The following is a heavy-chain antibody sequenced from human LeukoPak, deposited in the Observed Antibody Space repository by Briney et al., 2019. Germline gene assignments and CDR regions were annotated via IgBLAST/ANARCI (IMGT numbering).Heavy chain of an antibody. D-gene: IGHD3-22*01. J-gene: IGHJ4*02. CDR3: ARDGNYYDSSGPADY. CDR2: INSDGIST. Sequence: GGSRIHSCAASRFTFSRYWMHWVRQAPGKGLVWVSRINSDGISTSYADSVKGRFTISRDNAKNTLYLQMNSLRAEDTAVYYCARDGNYYDSSGPADYWGQGTLVTVSS. V-gene: IGHV3-74*01. CDR1: RFTFSRYW.